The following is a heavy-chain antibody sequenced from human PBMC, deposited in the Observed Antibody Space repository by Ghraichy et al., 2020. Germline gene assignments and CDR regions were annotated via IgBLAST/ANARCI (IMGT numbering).Heavy chain of an antibody. CDR3: ARRYAESIAARFWFDP. CDR2: IYYSGST. CDR1: GGSISSSSYY. D-gene: IGHD6-6*01. Sequence: SQTLSLTCTVSGGSISSSSYYWGWIRQPPGKGLEWIGSIYYSGSTYYNPSLKSRVTISVDTSKNQFSLKLSSVTAADTAVYYCARRYAESIAARFWFDPWGQGTLVTVSS. V-gene: IGHV4-39*01. J-gene: IGHJ5*02.